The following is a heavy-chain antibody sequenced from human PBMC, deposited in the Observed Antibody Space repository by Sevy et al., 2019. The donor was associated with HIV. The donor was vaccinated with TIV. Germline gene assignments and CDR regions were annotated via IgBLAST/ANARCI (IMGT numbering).Heavy chain of an antibody. J-gene: IGHJ6*03. D-gene: IGHD3-10*01. CDR1: GDTISDYH. CDR3: ARGGEMIRVVIGGEYAWFHMDF. Sequence: SETLSLTCSVSGDTISDYHWTWLRQPAGKGLEWIGHIFGSVGRTYFNPSLKPRVTMSVDTSKNQFTLMLSSVTTADTAVYYCARGGEMIRVVIGGEYAWFHMDFWGTGTTVTVSS. CDR2: IFGSVGRT. V-gene: IGHV4-4*07.